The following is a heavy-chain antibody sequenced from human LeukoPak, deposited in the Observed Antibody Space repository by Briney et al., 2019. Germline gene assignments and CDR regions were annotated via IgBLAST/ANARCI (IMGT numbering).Heavy chain of an antibody. Sequence: SVRVSCKASGGTFSSYAISWVRQAPGQGLEWMGGIIPIFGTANYAQKFQGRVTITADESTSTAYMELSSLRSEDTAVYYCARVGPGGSCPGDWGQGTLVTVSS. D-gene: IGHD2-15*01. CDR1: GGTFSSYA. CDR2: IIPIFGTA. CDR3: ARVGPGGSCPGD. J-gene: IGHJ4*02. V-gene: IGHV1-69*13.